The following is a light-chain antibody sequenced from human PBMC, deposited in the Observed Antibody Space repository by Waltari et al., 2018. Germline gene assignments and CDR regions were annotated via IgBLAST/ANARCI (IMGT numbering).Light chain of an antibody. CDR2: SND. CDR3: ATWDDSLDAWV. CDR1: SPNIGTNT. V-gene: IGLV1-44*01. J-gene: IGLJ3*02. Sequence: QSVLTQPPSASATPGQRVIISCSGSSPNIGTNTVTWYQQLPGTAPKLLIYSNDQRPSGVPDRFSGSRSGTSASLAISGLQSEDETDYYCATWDDSLDAWVFGGGTKVTVL.